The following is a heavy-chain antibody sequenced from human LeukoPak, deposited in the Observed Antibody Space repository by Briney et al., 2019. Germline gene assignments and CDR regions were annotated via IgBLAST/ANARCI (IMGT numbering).Heavy chain of an antibody. D-gene: IGHD2-2*01. Sequence: SETLSLTCAVYGGSFSGYHWSWIRQPPGKGLEWIGEINHSGSTNYNPSLKSRVTISVDTSKNQFSLKLSSVTAADTAVYYCAIGVVPAALSAFDVWGQGTMVTVSS. J-gene: IGHJ3*01. CDR1: GGSFSGYH. CDR3: AIGVVPAALSAFDV. V-gene: IGHV4-34*01. CDR2: INHSGST.